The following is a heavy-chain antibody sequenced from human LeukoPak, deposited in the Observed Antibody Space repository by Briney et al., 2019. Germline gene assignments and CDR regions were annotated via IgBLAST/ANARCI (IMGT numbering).Heavy chain of an antibody. D-gene: IGHD3-22*01. CDR3: ARQYYYDSSGYYHPYFDY. CDR1: GYSFTSYW. Sequence: GESLKISCKGSGYSFTSYWIGWVRQMPGKGLEWMGIIYPGDSDTRYSPSFQGQVTISADKSISTAYLQWSSLKASDTAMYYCARQYYYDSSGYYHPYFDYWGQGTLVTVSS. V-gene: IGHV5-51*01. J-gene: IGHJ4*02. CDR2: IYPGDSDT.